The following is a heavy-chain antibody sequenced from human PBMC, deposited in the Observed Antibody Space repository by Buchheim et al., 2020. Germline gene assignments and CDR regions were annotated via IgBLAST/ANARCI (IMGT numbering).Heavy chain of an antibody. Sequence: EVQLLESGGGLVQPGGSLRLSCAASGFTFNNYAMNWVRQVPGKGLEWVSGIIGSGIRTYYGDSVQGRLTISRDNSNGPLYLQMNSLRAEDTAVYYCAKGGYCSSSDCYRAYYYYNMDAWGQGTT. J-gene: IGHJ6*02. V-gene: IGHV3-23*01. CDR2: IIGSGIRT. D-gene: IGHD2-2*01. CDR1: GFTFNNYA. CDR3: AKGGYCSSSDCYRAYYYYNMDA.